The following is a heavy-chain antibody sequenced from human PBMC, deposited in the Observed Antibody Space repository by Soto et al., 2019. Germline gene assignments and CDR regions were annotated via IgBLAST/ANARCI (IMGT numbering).Heavy chain of an antibody. CDR2: INPSGGST. CDR1: GYTFTSYY. J-gene: IGHJ4*02. Sequence: QVQLVQSGAEVKKPGASVKVSCKASGYTFTSYYMHWVRQAPGQGLEWMGLINPSGGSTSYAQKFQGRVTRTRDTSTSTVYMELSSVRSEDTAVYYCARGGKPLGYCSGGSCYSGDYWGQGTLVTVSS. D-gene: IGHD2-15*01. V-gene: IGHV1-46*03. CDR3: ARGGKPLGYCSGGSCYSGDY.